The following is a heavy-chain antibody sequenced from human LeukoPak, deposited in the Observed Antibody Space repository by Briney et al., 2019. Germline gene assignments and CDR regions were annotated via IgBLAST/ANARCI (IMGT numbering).Heavy chain of an antibody. CDR2: ISYDGSNK. CDR1: GFTFSSYA. J-gene: IGHJ5*02. Sequence: GGSLRLSCAASGFTFSSYAMHWVRQAPGKGLEWVAVISYDGSNKYYADSVKGRFTISRDNSKNTLYLQMNSLRAEDTAVYYCARVFYSGYSRWFDPWGQGTLVTVSS. D-gene: IGHD5-12*01. CDR3: ARVFYSGYSRWFDP. V-gene: IGHV3-30-3*01.